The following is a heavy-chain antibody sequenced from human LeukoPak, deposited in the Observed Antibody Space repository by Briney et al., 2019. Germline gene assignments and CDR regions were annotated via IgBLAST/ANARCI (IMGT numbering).Heavy chain of an antibody. CDR2: IYSSVST. J-gene: IGHJ3*02. CDR3: ARDPTTVTKGLDI. D-gene: IGHD4-17*01. V-gene: IGHV4-59*11. Sequence: SETLSLTCTVSGDSINDHYWSWIRQPPGERLEWIGYIYSSVSTNYNPSLKSRVTISVDTSKNQFTLKLRSVTAADAAVYFCARDPTTVTKGLDIWGQGTMVTVSS. CDR1: GDSINDHY.